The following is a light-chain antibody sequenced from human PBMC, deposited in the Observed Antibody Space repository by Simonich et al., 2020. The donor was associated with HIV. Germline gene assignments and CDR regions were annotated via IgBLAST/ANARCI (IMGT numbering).Light chain of an antibody. V-gene: IGKV3D-15*01. Sequence: EIVMTQSPATLSVSPGERATLSCRASQSVSSNLAWYQQKPGQAPRLLIYGASTRATGIPARCSGSGSGTEFTLTISSLQSEDFAVYYCQQYGSSVRWTFGQGTKVEIK. J-gene: IGKJ1*01. CDR2: GAS. CDR3: QQYGSSVRWT. CDR1: QSVSSN.